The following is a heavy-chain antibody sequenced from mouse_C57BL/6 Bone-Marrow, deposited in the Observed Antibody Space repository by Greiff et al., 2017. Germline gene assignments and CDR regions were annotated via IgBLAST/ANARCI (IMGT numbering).Heavy chain of an antibody. V-gene: IGHV1-66*01. CDR1: GYSFTSYY. Sequence: QVQLKESGPELVKPGASVKISCKASGYSFTSYYIHWVKQRPGQGLEWIGWIYPGSGNTKYNDKFKGKAPLTADTSSSTAYMQLSSLTSEDSAVYYCAGLYYAMDYWGQGTSVTVSS. CDR3: AGLYYAMDY. D-gene: IGHD3-1*01. CDR2: IYPGSGNT. J-gene: IGHJ4*01.